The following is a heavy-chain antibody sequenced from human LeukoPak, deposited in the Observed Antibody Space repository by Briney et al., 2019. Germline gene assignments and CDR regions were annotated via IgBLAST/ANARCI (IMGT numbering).Heavy chain of an antibody. J-gene: IGHJ4*02. Sequence: PGGSLRLSCAASGFTFSSYWMHWVRQTPGKGLVWVSRINTDGSTTSYADSVKGRFTISRDNAKNTLYLQMNSLRAEDTAVYYCRLQSMVETDYWGQGTLVTVSS. D-gene: IGHD4/OR15-4a*01. V-gene: IGHV3-74*01. CDR3: RLQSMVETDY. CDR1: GFTFSSYW. CDR2: INTDGSTT.